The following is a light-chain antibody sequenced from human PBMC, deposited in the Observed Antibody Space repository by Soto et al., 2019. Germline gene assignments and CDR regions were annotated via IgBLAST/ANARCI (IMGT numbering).Light chain of an antibody. Sequence: ILCTQSPATQSLSPGKRATFSCMACHHISTYFIWSKQKPGQARSLLLYDVSTRAAGIPARFTGSGSGTDFPLTISSIEPEDFAVYYCQQRSNWPRTFGKGTKLDI. CDR1: HHISTY. J-gene: IGKJ1*01. CDR3: QQRSNWPRT. V-gene: IGKV3-11*01. CDR2: DVS.